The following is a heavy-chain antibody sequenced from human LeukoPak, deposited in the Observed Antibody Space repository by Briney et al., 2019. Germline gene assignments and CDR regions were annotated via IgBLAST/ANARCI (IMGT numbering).Heavy chain of an antibody. CDR1: GGSFSGYY. CDR3: ARGGRLHGSGSQYLRY. CDR2: INHSGST. Sequence: SETLSLTCAVYGGSFSGYYWSWIRQPPGKGLEWIGEINHSGSTNYNPSLKSRVTISVDTSKNQFSLKLSSVTAADTAVYYCARGGRLHGSGSQYLRYWGQGTLVTVSS. D-gene: IGHD3-10*01. V-gene: IGHV4-34*01. J-gene: IGHJ4*02.